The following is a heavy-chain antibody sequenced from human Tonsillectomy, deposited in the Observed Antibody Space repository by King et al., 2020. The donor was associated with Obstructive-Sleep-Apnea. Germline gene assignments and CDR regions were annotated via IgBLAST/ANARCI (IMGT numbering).Heavy chain of an antibody. J-gene: IGHJ3*01. V-gene: IGHV3-7*01. CDR1: GFSFSRYW. Sequence: VQLVESGRGLVQPGGSLRLSCAASGFSFSRYWMSWVRQAPGKGLEWVANIKEDGSKTNYVDSLRGRFTISRDNAKNTLYLQMNVLRGEETAVYYCVRDSNYASGSIYYDVFDLWGQGTKVTVSS. CDR3: VRDSNYASGSIYYDVFDL. CDR2: IKEDGSKT. D-gene: IGHD3-10*01.